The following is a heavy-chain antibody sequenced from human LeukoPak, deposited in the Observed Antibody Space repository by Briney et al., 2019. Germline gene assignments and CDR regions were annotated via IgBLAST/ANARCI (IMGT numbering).Heavy chain of an antibody. CDR2: ISAYNDHT. CDR1: GYSFTNYG. CDR3: ARAYYDLWNGYYSAAFDY. Sequence: ASVKVSCKSSGYSFTNYGIIWVRQAPGQGLEWMGWISAYNDHTTYAQKFQARVTMTTDTSTSTAYMELRSLRSDDTAVYYCARAYYDLWNGYYSAAFDYWGQGTLVTVSS. D-gene: IGHD3-3*01. V-gene: IGHV1-18*04. J-gene: IGHJ4*02.